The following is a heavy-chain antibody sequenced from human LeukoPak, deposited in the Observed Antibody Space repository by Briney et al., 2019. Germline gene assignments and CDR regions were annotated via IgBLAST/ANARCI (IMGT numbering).Heavy chain of an antibody. CDR3: ARKEVRPYYYYYGMDV. CDR1: GGSISSGDYY. V-gene: IGHV4-30-4*01. Sequence: SQTLSLTCTVSGGSISSGDYYWSWIRQPPGKGLEWIGYIYYSGSTYYNPSLKSRVTISVDTSKNQFSLKLSSVTAADTAVYYCARKEVRPYYYYYGMDVWGQGTTVTVSS. CDR2: IYYSGST. J-gene: IGHJ6*02.